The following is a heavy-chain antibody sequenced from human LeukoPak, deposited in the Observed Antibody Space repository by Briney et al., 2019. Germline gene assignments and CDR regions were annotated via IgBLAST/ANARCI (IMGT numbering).Heavy chain of an antibody. CDR3: ASLYCSRGSCAFDV. Sequence: PGGSLRLSCAASGFAISANYMTWVRQSPGKGLDWVSLIYSAGGADYADSVKGRFTISKDNSKNTVFLQLNSLRAEDTAMYYCASLYCSRGSCAFDVWGQGTLVTVSS. CDR1: GFAISANY. D-gene: IGHD2-15*01. V-gene: IGHV3-66*01. J-gene: IGHJ5*02. CDR2: IYSAGGA.